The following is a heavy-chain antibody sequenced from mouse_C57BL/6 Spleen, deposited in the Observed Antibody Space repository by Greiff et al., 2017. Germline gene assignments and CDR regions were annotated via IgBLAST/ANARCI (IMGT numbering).Heavy chain of an antibody. CDR1: GYTFTSYW. CDR2: IDPSDSET. D-gene: IGHD1-1*01. Sequence: QVQLQQPGAELVRPGSSVKLSCKASGYTFTSYWMHWVKQRPIQGLEWIGNIDPSDSETHYNEKFKGKATLTAEKSSSTAYMQLSSLTSEDSAVYFCARDGSSYFDYWGQGTTLTVSS. CDR3: ARDGSSYFDY. V-gene: IGHV1-52*01. J-gene: IGHJ2*01.